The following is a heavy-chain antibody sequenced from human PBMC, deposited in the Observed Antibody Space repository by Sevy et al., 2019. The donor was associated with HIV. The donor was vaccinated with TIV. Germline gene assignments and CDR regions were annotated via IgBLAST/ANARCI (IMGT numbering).Heavy chain of an antibody. V-gene: IGHV3-73*01. CDR1: GFTFSGSA. CDR3: TRWRGGELDYFDY. Sequence: GESLKISCAASGFTFSGSAIHWVRQASGKGLEWVGRIRSKPNNYATSSAASVRGRFTISRDDSKDTAYLQMNSLKTEDTAVYYCTRWRGGELDYFDYWGQGTLVTVSS. CDR2: IRSKPNNYAT. J-gene: IGHJ4*02. D-gene: IGHD1-26*01.